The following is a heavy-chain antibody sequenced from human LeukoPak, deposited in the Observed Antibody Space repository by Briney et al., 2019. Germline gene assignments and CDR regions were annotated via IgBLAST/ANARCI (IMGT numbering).Heavy chain of an antibody. CDR2: FHTSEGT. Sequence: PSQTLSLTCAVSGASVNTGTYFWTWVRQPAGKALEWIGRFHTSEGTNYNPSLESRVTISVDTSKNHFSLEMTSVTAADTAVYYCASTVFGVTYNWLDPWGQGTLVIVSS. D-gene: IGHD3-3*01. J-gene: IGHJ5*02. CDR3: ASTVFGVTYNWLDP. CDR1: GASVNTGTYF. V-gene: IGHV4-61*02.